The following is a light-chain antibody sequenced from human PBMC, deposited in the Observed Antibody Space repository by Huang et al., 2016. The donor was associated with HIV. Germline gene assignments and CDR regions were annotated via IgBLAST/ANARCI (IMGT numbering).Light chain of an antibody. CDR3: QQRSSSLT. CDR1: QSLNKF. Sequence: IVLTQSPATLSLSPGERATLSCRASQSLNKFLAWYQQKPGQAPRILIYNATDRATGVPARFSGGGSGTYFTLPITDLKAEDFAIYYCQQRSSSLTFGGGTKVEIK. J-gene: IGKJ4*01. CDR2: NAT. V-gene: IGKV3-11*01.